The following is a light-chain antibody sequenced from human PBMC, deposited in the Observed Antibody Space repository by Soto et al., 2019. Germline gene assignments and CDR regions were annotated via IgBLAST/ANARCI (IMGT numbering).Light chain of an antibody. CDR3: QKLYSHPLT. Sequence: IQLTQSPSSLSASVGDRVTITCRASQGITSYLAWYQQRPGKAPGLLIYSASTLQSGVPSRFSGSGYGTDFSLTISNLQPEDFATYYCQKLYSHPLTFGGGTKVEIK. CDR1: QGITSY. V-gene: IGKV1-9*01. CDR2: SAS. J-gene: IGKJ4*01.